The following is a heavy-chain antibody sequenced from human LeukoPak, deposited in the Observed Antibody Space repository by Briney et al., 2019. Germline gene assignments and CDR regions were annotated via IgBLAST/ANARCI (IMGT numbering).Heavy chain of an antibody. CDR1: GYSFTSYW. Sequence: GESLQISCKGSGYSFTSYWIGWVRQMPGKGLEWMGIIYPGDSDTRYSPSFQGQVTISADKSISTAYLQWSSLKASDTAMYYCARQGVDTAMVTENYYYYYMDVWGKGTTVTVSS. V-gene: IGHV5-51*01. CDR2: IYPGDSDT. CDR3: ARQGVDTAMVTENYYYYYMDV. D-gene: IGHD5-18*01. J-gene: IGHJ6*03.